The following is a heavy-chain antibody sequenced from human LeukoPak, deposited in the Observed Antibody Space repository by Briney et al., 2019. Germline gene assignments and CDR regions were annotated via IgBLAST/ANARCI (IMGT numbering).Heavy chain of an antibody. Sequence: GGSLRLSCAASGFTVSNNYMTWVRQAPGKGLEWVSLIYSGGSTYYADSVKGRFTISRDNSKNTVYLQMNTLRAEDTAVYYCAKHAVYYDILTGSNWFDPWGQGALVTVSS. CDR1: GFTVSNNY. CDR2: IYSGGST. D-gene: IGHD3-9*01. V-gene: IGHV3-66*01. J-gene: IGHJ5*02. CDR3: AKHAVYYDILTGSNWFDP.